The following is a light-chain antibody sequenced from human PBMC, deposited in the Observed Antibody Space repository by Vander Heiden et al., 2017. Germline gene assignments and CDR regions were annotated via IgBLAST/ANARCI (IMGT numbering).Light chain of an antibody. CDR3: SSYTSSTTLGV. Sequence: QSALTQPASVSGSPGQSLTISCTGTSSDVGAYNYVSWYQLHPGKAPKLMIYDVSNRPSGVSNRFSGSKSGNTASLTISGLQAEDEADYYCSSYTSSTTLGVFGTGTKVTVL. V-gene: IGLV2-14*03. CDR1: SSDVGAYNY. J-gene: IGLJ1*01. CDR2: DVS.